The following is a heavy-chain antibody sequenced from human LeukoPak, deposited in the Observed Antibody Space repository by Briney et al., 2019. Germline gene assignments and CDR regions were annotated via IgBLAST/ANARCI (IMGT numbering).Heavy chain of an antibody. Sequence: PGGSLRLSCAASGFFFNTYWMHWVRQAPGKGLVWVSRINSDGSKISHADSVKGRFTISRDNAKNTLYLQMNGLRAEDTAVYYCPREGSIQYYFAYWGRRTMVSVSS. D-gene: IGHD3-10*01. V-gene: IGHV3-74*01. J-gene: IGHJ4*02. CDR2: INSDGSKI. CDR1: GFFFNTYW. CDR3: PREGSIQYYFAY.